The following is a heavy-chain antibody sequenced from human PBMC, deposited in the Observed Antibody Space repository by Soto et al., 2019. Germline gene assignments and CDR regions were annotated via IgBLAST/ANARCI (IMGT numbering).Heavy chain of an antibody. CDR3: AKDPWGYDFWSGYTFDI. CDR2: ISGSGGST. V-gene: IGHV3-23*01. Sequence: EVQLLESGGGLVQPGGSLGLSCAASGFPFSSYAMTWVRQAPGKGLEWVSLISGSGGSTYYADSVKGRFTISRDNSRDTLYLQMNSLRAEDTAVYYCAKDPWGYDFWSGYTFDIWGQGTMVTVSS. CDR1: GFPFSSYA. D-gene: IGHD3-3*01. J-gene: IGHJ3*02.